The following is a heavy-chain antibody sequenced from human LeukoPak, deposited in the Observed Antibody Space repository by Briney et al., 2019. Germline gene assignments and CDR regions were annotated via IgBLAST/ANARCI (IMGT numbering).Heavy chain of an antibody. CDR3: ARAFPYYDILTGSLEHQNFDY. V-gene: IGHV3-7*01. J-gene: IGHJ4*02. CDR1: GFTFSSYW. D-gene: IGHD3-9*01. Sequence: QPGGSLRLSCAASGFTFSSYWMSWVRQAPGKGLEWVANIKQDGSEKYYVDSVKGRFTISRDNAKNSLYLQMNSLRAEDTAAYYCARAFPYYDILTGSLEHQNFDYWGQGTLVTVSS. CDR2: IKQDGSEK.